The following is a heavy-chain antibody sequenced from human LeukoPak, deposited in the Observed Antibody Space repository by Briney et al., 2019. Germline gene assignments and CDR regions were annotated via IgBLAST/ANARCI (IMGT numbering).Heavy chain of an antibody. J-gene: IGHJ6*03. V-gene: IGHV3-30*02. CDR1: GFTFSSYC. Sequence: GGSLRLSCAASGFTFSSYCMHWVRQAPGKGLEWVAYIRYDGSNKYYVDSVKGRFTISRDNSKSTLYLQMNSLRVEDTAVFYCAKGTGTGYFHHYMDVWGKGTTVTVSS. CDR2: IRYDGSNK. D-gene: IGHD3/OR15-3a*01. CDR3: AKGTGTGYFHHYMDV.